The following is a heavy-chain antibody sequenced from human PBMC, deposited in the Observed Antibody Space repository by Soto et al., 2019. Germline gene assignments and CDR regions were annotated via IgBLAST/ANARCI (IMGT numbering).Heavy chain of an antibody. D-gene: IGHD6-13*01. V-gene: IGHV4-4*02. J-gene: IGHJ2*01. CDR2: IYHSGST. CDR3: ASFRGAAASNYGYFDL. Sequence: QVQLQESGPGLVKPSGTLSRTCAVSGGSISSSNWWSWVRQPPGKGLEWIGEIYHSGSTNYNPSLKSRVTISVDKSKNQFSLNLSSVTAADTAVYYCASFRGAAASNYGYFDLWGRGTLVTVSS. CDR1: GGSISSSNW.